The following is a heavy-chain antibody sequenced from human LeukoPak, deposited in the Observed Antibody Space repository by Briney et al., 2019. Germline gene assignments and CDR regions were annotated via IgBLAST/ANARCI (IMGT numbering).Heavy chain of an antibody. CDR3: AKDRDTAMVRFYFDY. CDR1: GFTFSSYG. CDR2: ISYDGSNK. D-gene: IGHD5-18*01. V-gene: IGHV3-30*18. Sequence: GGSLRLSCAASGFTFSSYGMHWVRQAPGKGLEWVAVISYDGSNKYYADSVKGRFTISRDNSKNTLYLQMNSLRAEDTAVYYCAKDRDTAMVRFYFDYWGQGTLVIVSS. J-gene: IGHJ4*02.